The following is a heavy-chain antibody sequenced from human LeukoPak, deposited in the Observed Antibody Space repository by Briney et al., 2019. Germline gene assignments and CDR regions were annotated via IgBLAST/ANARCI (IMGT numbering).Heavy chain of an antibody. J-gene: IGHJ4*02. D-gene: IGHD6-19*01. V-gene: IGHV3-21*01. CDR1: GFTFSNYS. Sequence: GGSLRLSCAASGFTFSNYSMNWVRQAPGKGLEWVSSISSSSSYIYYADSVKGRFTISRDNAKNSLYLQMNSLRAEDTAVYYCARVGYSSGSYVDYWGQGTLVTVSS. CDR2: ISSSSSYI. CDR3: ARVGYSSGSYVDY.